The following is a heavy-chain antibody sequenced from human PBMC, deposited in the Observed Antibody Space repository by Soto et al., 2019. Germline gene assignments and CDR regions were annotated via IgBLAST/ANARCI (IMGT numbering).Heavy chain of an antibody. Sequence: ASVKVSCKASGYTFTSYGISWVRQAPGQGLEWMGWISAYNGNTNYAQKLQGRVTMTEDTSTDTAYMEPSSLRSEDTAVYYCATTTVRNAFDYWGQGTLVTVSS. CDR3: ATTTVRNAFDY. CDR1: GYTFTSYG. J-gene: IGHJ4*02. V-gene: IGHV1-18*01. CDR2: ISAYNGNT. D-gene: IGHD4-17*01.